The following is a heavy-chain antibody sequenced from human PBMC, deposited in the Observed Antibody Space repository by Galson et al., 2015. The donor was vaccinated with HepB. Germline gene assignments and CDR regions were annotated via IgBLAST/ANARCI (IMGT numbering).Heavy chain of an antibody. CDR2: IVVGSGNT. J-gene: IGHJ6*03. CDR3: AAEGPAAAGTNYYYYMDV. CDR1: GFTFTSSA. D-gene: IGHD6-13*01. V-gene: IGHV1-58*01. Sequence: SVKVSCKASGFTFTSSAVQWVRQARGQRLEWIGWIVVGSGNTNYAQKFQERVTITRDMSTSTAYMELSSLRSEDTAVYYCAAEGPAAAGTNYYYYMDVWGKGTTVTVSS.